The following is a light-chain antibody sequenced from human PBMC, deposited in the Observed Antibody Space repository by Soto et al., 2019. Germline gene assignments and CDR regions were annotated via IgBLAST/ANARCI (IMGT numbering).Light chain of an antibody. Sequence: QSVLTQPASVSGSPGQSITISCTGTSSDVGSYNLVSWYQQHPGKAPKLMIYEVSKRPSRVSNRFSGSKSGNTASLTISGLQAEDEADYYCCSYSGSRVFGGGTKVTVL. CDR3: CSYSGSRV. V-gene: IGLV2-23*02. CDR1: SSDVGSYNL. CDR2: EVS. J-gene: IGLJ2*01.